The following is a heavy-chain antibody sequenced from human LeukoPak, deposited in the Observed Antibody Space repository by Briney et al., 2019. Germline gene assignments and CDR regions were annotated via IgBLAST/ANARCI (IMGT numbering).Heavy chain of an antibody. J-gene: IGHJ4*02. D-gene: IGHD2-21*02. CDR1: GYRFNSHW. CDR3: ARRSPCGVDCYCFDY. Sequence: GESLKISCKGSGYRFNSHWIGWVRQMPGKGLEWMGIIYPSDSDTRYSPSFQGQVTISADKSISTAYLQWSSLKASDTAMYYCARRSPCGVDCYCFDYWGQGILVTVSS. CDR2: IYPSDSDT. V-gene: IGHV5-51*01.